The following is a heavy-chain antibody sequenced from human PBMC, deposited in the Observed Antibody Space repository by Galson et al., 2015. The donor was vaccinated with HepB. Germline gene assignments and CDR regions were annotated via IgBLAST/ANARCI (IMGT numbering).Heavy chain of an antibody. CDR3: ARVSLGYCSGGSCYSYTYYYYGMDV. Sequence: VKVSCKASGYTFTSYGISWVRQAPGQGLEWMGWISAYNGNTNYAQKLQGRVTMTTDTSTSTAYMELRSLRSDDTAVYYCARVSLGYCSGGSCYSYTYYYYGMDVWGQGTTVTVSS. J-gene: IGHJ6*02. V-gene: IGHV1-18*01. CDR1: GYTFTSYG. CDR2: ISAYNGNT. D-gene: IGHD2-15*01.